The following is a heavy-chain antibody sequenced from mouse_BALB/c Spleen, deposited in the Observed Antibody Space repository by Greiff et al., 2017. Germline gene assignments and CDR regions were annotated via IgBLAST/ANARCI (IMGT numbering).Heavy chain of an antibody. CDR2: IDPANGNT. Sequence: EVQLQQSGAELVKPGASVKLSCTASGFNIKDTYMHWVKQRPEQGLEWIGRIDPANGNTKYDPKFQGKATITADTSSNTAYLQLSSLTSEDTAVYYCARESTMITLDAMDYWGQGTSVTVSS. V-gene: IGHV14-3*02. CDR3: ARESTMITLDAMDY. J-gene: IGHJ4*01. D-gene: IGHD2-4*01. CDR1: GFNIKDTY.